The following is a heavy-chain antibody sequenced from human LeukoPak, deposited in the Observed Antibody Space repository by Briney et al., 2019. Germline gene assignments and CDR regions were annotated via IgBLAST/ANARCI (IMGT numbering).Heavy chain of an antibody. CDR2: VNQDGSAK. CDR3: AKEDCSGGRCYSLHY. CDR1: GFTFRNFW. J-gene: IGHJ4*02. V-gene: IGHV3-7*03. D-gene: IGHD2-15*01. Sequence: GGSLRLSCAASGFTFRNFWMSWVRQAPGKGLEWLANVNQDGSAKYYVDSVKGRFTISRDNAKNSLYLQMNSLRAEDAAVYYCAKEDCSGGRCYSLHYWGQGTLVTVSS.